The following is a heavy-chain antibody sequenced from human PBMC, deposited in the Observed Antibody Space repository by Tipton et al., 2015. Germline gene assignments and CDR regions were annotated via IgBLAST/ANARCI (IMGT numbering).Heavy chain of an antibody. D-gene: IGHD6-13*01. Sequence: SLRLSCVASGFKFETYAMHWVRQVPGKGLEWVSGISWNSGSLGYADSAKGRFTISRDNAKNSLYLQMDSLGPEDTALYYCAREGSSWYFGVYWGQGTLVSVSS. CDR2: ISWNSGSL. J-gene: IGHJ4*02. CDR3: AREGSSWYFGVY. V-gene: IGHV3-9*01. CDR1: GFKFETYA.